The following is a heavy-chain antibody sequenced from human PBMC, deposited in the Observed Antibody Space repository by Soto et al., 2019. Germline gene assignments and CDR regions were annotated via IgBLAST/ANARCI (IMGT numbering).Heavy chain of an antibody. J-gene: IGHJ4*02. V-gene: IGHV3-30*18. CDR2: ISYDGSNK. Sequence: GGSLRLSCAASGFTFSIYGMHWVRHAPGKGLEWVAVISYDGSNKYCADSVKGRFTISRDNSKNTLYLQMNSLRAEDTAVYYCAKDSSGYSSSWSLFDYWGQGTLVTVSS. D-gene: IGHD6-13*01. CDR1: GFTFSIYG. CDR3: AKDSSGYSSSWSLFDY.